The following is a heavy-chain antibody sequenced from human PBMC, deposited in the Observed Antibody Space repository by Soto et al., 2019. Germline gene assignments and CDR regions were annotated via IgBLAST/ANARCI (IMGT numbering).Heavy chain of an antibody. CDR3: AMLNSGSYSYHGMNV. CDR2: INHSGST. V-gene: IGHV4-34*01. D-gene: IGHD1-26*01. J-gene: IGHJ6*02. Sequence: SETLSLTCAVYGGSFSGYYWSWIRQPPGKGLEWIGEINHSGSTNYNPSLKSRVTISVDTSKNQFSLKLSSVTAADTAIYYCAMLNSGSYSYHGMNVWGQGTTVTVSS. CDR1: GGSFSGYY.